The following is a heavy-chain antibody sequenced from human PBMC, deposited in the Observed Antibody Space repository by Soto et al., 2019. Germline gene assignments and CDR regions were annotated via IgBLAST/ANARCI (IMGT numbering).Heavy chain of an antibody. Sequence: ASVKVSCKASGYTFTSYYMHWVRQAPGQGLEWMGIINPSGGSTSYAQKFQGRVTMTRDTSTSTVYMELSSLRSEDTAVYYCASPEMTIAARPRIDEAFDIWGQGTMVTVSS. V-gene: IGHV1-46*01. CDR2: INPSGGST. D-gene: IGHD6-6*01. J-gene: IGHJ3*02. CDR3: ASPEMTIAARPRIDEAFDI. CDR1: GYTFTSYY.